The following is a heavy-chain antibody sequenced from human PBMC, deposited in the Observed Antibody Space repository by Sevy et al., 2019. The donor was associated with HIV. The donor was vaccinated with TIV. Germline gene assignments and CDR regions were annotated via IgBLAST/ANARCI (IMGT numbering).Heavy chain of an antibody. Sequence: GGSLRLSCAASGFTFSSYAMSWVRQAPGKGLEWVSPISGSGGSTYYADSVKGRFTISRDNSKNTLYLQMNSLRAEDTAVYYCAKDEKYSGYDWELDYWGQGTLVTVSS. V-gene: IGHV3-23*01. CDR2: ISGSGGST. D-gene: IGHD5-12*01. J-gene: IGHJ4*02. CDR3: AKDEKYSGYDWELDY. CDR1: GFTFSSYA.